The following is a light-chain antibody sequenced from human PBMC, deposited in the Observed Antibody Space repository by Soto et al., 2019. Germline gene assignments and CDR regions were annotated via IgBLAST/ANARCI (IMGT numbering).Light chain of an antibody. CDR3: SAWDDSLNGVI. Sequence: QTVVTQPPSASGTPGQRVTISCSGTYSNIGDNTVNWYQQVPGTAPKLLIYSDDQRPSGVPDRFSGSRSGSSASLAISGLQSDDEADYYCSAWDDSLNGVIFGGGTKVTVL. V-gene: IGLV1-44*01. CDR2: SDD. CDR1: YSNIGDNT. J-gene: IGLJ2*01.